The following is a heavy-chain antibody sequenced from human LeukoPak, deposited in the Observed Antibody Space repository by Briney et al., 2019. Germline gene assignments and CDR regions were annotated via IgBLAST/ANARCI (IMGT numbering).Heavy chain of an antibody. V-gene: IGHV1-8*02. CDR2: MNPNSGNT. D-gene: IGHD3-10*01. CDR3: AVGVRGSGSYQIWGHAFDI. Sequence: ASVKVSCKASGYTFTSYDINWVRQATGQGLEWMGWMNPNSGNTGYAQKFQGRVTMTRSISISTAYMELSSLRSEDTAVYYCAVGVRGSGSYQIWGHAFDIWGQGTMVTVSS. J-gene: IGHJ3*02. CDR1: GYTFTSYD.